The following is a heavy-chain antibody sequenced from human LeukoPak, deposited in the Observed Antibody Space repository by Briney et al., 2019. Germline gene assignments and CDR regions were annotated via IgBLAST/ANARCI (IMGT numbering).Heavy chain of an antibody. Sequence: GGSLRLSCAASGFTFSRYWMHWVRQAPGKGLVWVSRINSDGSTTSYADSVKGRFTISRDNAKITLYLQMNSLRAEDTAVYYCARAGGNDSGQGYYWGQGTLVTVSS. CDR2: INSDGSTT. D-gene: IGHD5-12*01. CDR3: ARAGGNDSGQGYY. V-gene: IGHV3-74*01. CDR1: GFTFSRYW. J-gene: IGHJ4*02.